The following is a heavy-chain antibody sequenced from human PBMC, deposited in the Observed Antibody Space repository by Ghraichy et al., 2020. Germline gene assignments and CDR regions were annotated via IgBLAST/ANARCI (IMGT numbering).Heavy chain of an antibody. Sequence: GGSLRLSCAASGFTFSSYWMSWVRQAPGKGLEWVANIKQDGSEKYYVDSVKGRFTISRDNAKNSLYLQMNSLRAEDTAVYYCARATRLEGGYGMDVWGQGTTVTVSS. CDR1: GFTFSSYW. D-gene: IGHD1-1*01. CDR3: ARATRLEGGYGMDV. V-gene: IGHV3-7*01. J-gene: IGHJ6*02. CDR2: IKQDGSEK.